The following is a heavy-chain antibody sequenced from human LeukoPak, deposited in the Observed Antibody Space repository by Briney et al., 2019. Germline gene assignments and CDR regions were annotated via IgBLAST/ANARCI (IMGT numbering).Heavy chain of an antibody. CDR2: INPSGGST. CDR1: GYTFTSYY. J-gene: IGHJ3*02. D-gene: IGHD4-11*01. Sequence: ASVKVSCKASGYTFTSYYMHWVRQAPGQGLEWMGIINPSGGSTSYAQKFRGRVTMTRDTSTSTVYMELSSLRSEDTAVYCCAREGYSNYCAFDIWGQGTMVTVSS. V-gene: IGHV1-46*01. CDR3: AREGYSNYCAFDI.